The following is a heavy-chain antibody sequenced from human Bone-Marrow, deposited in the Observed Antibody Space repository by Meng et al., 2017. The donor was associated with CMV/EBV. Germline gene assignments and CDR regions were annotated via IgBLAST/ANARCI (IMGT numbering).Heavy chain of an antibody. CDR2: IKQDGSEK. CDR3: ARESNRHGDYPDTFDI. D-gene: IGHD4-17*01. CDR1: RFTFSSYW. Sequence: GGSLRLSCAASRFTFSSYWMSWVRQAPGKGLEWVANIKQDGSEKYYVDPVKGRFTISRDNAKNSLYLQMNSLRAEDTAVYYCARESNRHGDYPDTFDIWGQGTMVPVSS. V-gene: IGHV3-7*01. J-gene: IGHJ3*02.